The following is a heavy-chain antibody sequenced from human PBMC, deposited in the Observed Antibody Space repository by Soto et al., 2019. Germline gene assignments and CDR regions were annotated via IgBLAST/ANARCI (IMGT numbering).Heavy chain of an antibody. CDR1: GFTFSSYA. D-gene: IGHD4-17*01. J-gene: IGHJ4*02. CDR3: AKAYGGYVDY. V-gene: IGHV3-23*01. CDR2: ISGSGGST. Sequence: LTRSCAASGFTFSSYAMSWVRQAPGKGLEWVSAISGSGGSTYYADSVKGRFTISRDNSKNTLYLQMNSLRAEDTAVYYCAKAYGGYVDYWGQGTLVTVSS.